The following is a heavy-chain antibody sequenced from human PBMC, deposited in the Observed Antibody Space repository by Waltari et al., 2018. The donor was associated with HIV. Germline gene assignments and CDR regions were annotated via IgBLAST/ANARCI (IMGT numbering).Heavy chain of an antibody. J-gene: IGHJ5*02. CDR2: ISSSGNFK. Sequence: EVQLVESGGGPVKPGEFPRLSCFTSGFLLHSYSLNVVRQAPGKGPEWVSSISSSGNFKHYADSVKGRFTISRDNAENSLYLQMNGLRAEDTAIYYCARDSRGSTWSLNWFDPWGQGTLVTVSS. CDR3: ARDSRGSTWSLNWFDP. CDR1: GFLLHSYS. D-gene: IGHD6-6*01. V-gene: IGHV3-21*02.